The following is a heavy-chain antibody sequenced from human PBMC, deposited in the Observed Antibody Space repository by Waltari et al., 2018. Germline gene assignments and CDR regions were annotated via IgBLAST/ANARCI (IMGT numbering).Heavy chain of an antibody. D-gene: IGHD2-15*01. CDR1: GDSMNYKDF. CDR3: ARDRGRGLYLDS. Sequence: QLQLQESGPRLVKPSGTLSLTCAVYGDSMNYKDFWSWVRQSPGKGLEWIGQVHRSGRTNYNPSFASRVTMSIDTSKDQFSLQLTSATDADTAVYYCARDRGRGLYLDSWGQXILVTVX. V-gene: IGHV4-4*02. J-gene: IGHJ4*02. CDR2: VHRSGRT.